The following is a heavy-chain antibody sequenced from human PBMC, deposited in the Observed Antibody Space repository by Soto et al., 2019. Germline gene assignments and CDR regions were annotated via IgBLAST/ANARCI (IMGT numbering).Heavy chain of an antibody. D-gene: IGHD2-2*02. J-gene: IGHJ6*02. V-gene: IGHV5-10-1*01. CDR2: IDPSDSYT. Sequence: GESLKISCKGSGCSFTSYWISWVRQMPGKGLEWMGRIDPSDSYTNYSPSFQGHVTISADKSISTAYLQWSSLKASDTAMYYCARPITYCSSTSCYTPGGYYYYGMDVWGQGTTVTVSS. CDR1: GCSFTSYW. CDR3: ARPITYCSSTSCYTPGGYYYYGMDV.